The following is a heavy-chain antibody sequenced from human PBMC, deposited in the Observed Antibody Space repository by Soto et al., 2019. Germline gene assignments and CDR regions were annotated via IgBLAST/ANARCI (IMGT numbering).Heavy chain of an antibody. CDR1: GFTFSDYY. V-gene: IGHV3-11*01. J-gene: IGHJ5*02. D-gene: IGHD2-15*01. CDR3: AREMVDIVVVVAATGWFDP. CDR2: ISSSGSTI. Sequence: GGSLRLSCAASGFTFSDYYMSWIRQAPGKGLEWVSYISSSGSTIYYADSVKGRFTISRDNAKNSLYLQMNSLRAEDTAVYYCAREMVDIVVVVAATGWFDPWGQGTLVTISS.